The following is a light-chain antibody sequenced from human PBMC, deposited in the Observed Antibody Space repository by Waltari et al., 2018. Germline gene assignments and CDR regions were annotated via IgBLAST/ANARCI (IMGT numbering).Light chain of an antibody. Sequence: QSALTQPASVSGSPGQSITISCTGTSSDVGGYNYVSWYQQRPGKAPKLIIYEVNNRPSGVSNRLSGSKSGHTASLTISGLQPEDEADYYCSSYRTTNTWVVGGGTKRTVL. J-gene: IGLJ3*02. CDR1: SSDVGGYNY. CDR2: EVN. V-gene: IGLV2-14*01. CDR3: SSYRTTNTWV.